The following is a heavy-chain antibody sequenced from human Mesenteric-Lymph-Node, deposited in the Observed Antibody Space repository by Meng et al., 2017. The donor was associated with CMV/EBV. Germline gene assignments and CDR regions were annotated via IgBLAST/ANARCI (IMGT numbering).Heavy chain of an antibody. CDR3: ARKYYYDDSGFYASDY. CDR1: FPFSNYG. CDR2: IWYDGSKK. D-gene: IGHD3-22*01. V-gene: IGHV3-33*01. Sequence: FPFSNYGMHWVRQAPGKGLEWVAVIWYDGSKKYYADSAKGRFTISRDNSQNTLYLEMDNLRAEDTAVYYCARKYYYDDSGFYASDYWGQGTLVTVSS. J-gene: IGHJ4*02.